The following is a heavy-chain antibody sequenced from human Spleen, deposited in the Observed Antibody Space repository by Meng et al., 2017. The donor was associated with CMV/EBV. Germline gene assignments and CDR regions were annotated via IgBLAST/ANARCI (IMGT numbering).Heavy chain of an antibody. V-gene: IGHV3-23*01. CDR3: AKDPFEDSSGYSLHY. CDR1: GFSFSTYA. CDR2: ITGSGGST. D-gene: IGHD3-22*01. J-gene: IGHJ4*02. Sequence: GGSLRLSCAASGFSFSTYAMTWVRQAPGKGLEWVSTITGSGGSTYYADSVKGRFTISRANSKNTLSLQMSSLRPEDTAVYYCAKDPFEDSSGYSLHYWGQGTLVTVSS.